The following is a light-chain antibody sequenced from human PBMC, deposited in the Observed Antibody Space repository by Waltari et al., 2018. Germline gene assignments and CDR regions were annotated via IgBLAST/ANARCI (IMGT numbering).Light chain of an antibody. Sequence: QSALTRLPPPPGSPGHPAPIPCPGPSSDVGGYNYVSWYQQPPGKAPKLMIYEVSKRPSGVPDRFSGSKSGNTASLTVSGLQAEDEADYYCSSYAGSNNFYVFGTGTKVTVL. J-gene: IGLJ1*01. CDR3: SSYAGSNNFYV. CDR2: EVS. V-gene: IGLV2-8*01. CDR1: SSDVGGYNY.